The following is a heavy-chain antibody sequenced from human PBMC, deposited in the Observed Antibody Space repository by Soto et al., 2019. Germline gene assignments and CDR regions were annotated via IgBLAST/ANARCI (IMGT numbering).Heavy chain of an antibody. CDR1: VFGFDEYW. V-gene: IGHV3-7*01. Sequence: GGSLRLSCAASVFGFDEYWMSWVRQAPGKGLEWVANIKQDGSETYYVDSVKGRFTISRDNAKNSLYLQMSSLRAEDTAVYYCARDSVFYDSTGDFDYWGQGTVVTVSS. D-gene: IGHD3-22*01. CDR2: IKQDGSET. CDR3: ARDSVFYDSTGDFDY. J-gene: IGHJ4*02.